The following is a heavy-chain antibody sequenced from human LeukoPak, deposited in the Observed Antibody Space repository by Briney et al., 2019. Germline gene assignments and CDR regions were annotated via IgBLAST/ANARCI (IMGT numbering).Heavy chain of an antibody. CDR1: GYTFTSYD. CDR2: MNPNSGNT. D-gene: IGHD5-12*01. V-gene: IGHV1-8*01. Sequence: GASVRLSCTASGYTFTSYDMNWVRQAPGKGLEWMGCMNPNSGNTGYAQKFQGRVTITRNTFIRTAYLELSRLRSVDTAEYYWARYSGYDWGDYWGRETLVTVPS. CDR3: ARYSGYDWGDY. J-gene: IGHJ4*02.